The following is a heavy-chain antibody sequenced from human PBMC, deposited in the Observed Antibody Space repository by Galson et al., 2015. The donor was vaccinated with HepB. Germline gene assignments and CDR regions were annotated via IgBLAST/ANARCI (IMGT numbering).Heavy chain of an antibody. CDR2: TNVDESTP. CDR1: GFSFNDYW. V-gene: IGHV3-74*01. Sequence: SLRLSCAASGFSFNDYWMHWVRQAPGKGLVWVSRTNVDESTPSYADAVKGRFTISRDNAKNMLYLQMNSLRAEDTAVYYCARLAVRGAQTFDYWGQGTLVTVSS. CDR3: ARLAVRGAQTFDY. D-gene: IGHD3-10*01. J-gene: IGHJ4*02.